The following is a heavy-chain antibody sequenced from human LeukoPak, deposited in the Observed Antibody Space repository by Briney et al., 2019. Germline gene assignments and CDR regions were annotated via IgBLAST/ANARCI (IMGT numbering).Heavy chain of an antibody. Sequence: GGSLRLSCAASGFTFDDYAMHWVRQAPGKGLEWVSGISWNSGSIGYADSVKGRFTISRGNAKNSLYLQMNSLRAEDMALYYCAKSGRDGYNLFWYYFDYWGQGTLVTVSS. CDR1: GFTFDDYA. CDR3: AKSGRDGYNLFWYYFDY. CDR2: ISWNSGSI. J-gene: IGHJ4*02. D-gene: IGHD5-24*01. V-gene: IGHV3-9*03.